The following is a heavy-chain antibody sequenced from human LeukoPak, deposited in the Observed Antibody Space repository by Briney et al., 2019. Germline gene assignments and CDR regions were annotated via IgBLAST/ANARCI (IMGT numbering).Heavy chain of an antibody. CDR3: ARDNDYGSGSYYAY. CDR2: ISSSSSYI. J-gene: IGHJ4*02. D-gene: IGHD3-10*01. V-gene: IGHV3-21*04. CDR1: GFTFSSYS. Sequence: PGGSLRLSCAASGFTFSSYSMNWVRQAPGKGLEWVSSISSSSSYISYADSVKGRFTISRDNAKNSLYLQMNSLRAEDTAVYYCARDNDYGSGSYYAYWGQGTLVTVSS.